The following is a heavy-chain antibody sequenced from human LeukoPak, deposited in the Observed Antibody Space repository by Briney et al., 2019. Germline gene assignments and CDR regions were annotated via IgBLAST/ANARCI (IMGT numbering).Heavy chain of an antibody. D-gene: IGHD3-22*01. CDR1: GFRFDSFY. CDR3: AKRYYSDSSGYLGSLNY. Sequence: GGSLRLSCAASGFRFDSFYTGWIRQVPGKGLDYIALISASGAVPYYADSVRGRFTISRDNSKNTVYLQMNSLRAEDTAVYYCAKRYYSDSSGYLGSLNYWGQGTLVTVSS. CDR2: ISASGAVP. J-gene: IGHJ4*02. V-gene: IGHV3-23*01.